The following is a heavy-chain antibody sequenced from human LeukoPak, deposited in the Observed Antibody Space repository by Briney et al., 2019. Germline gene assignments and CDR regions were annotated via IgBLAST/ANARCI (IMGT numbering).Heavy chain of an antibody. V-gene: IGHV1-69*13. Sequence: SVKVSCKASGGTFSSYAMSWVRQAPGQGLEWMGGIIPIFGTANYAQKFQGRVTITADESTSTAYMELSSLRSEDTAVYYCAREPTRPYYYGSGSYYNVRWFDPWGQGTLVTVSS. CDR2: IIPIFGTA. CDR3: AREPTRPYYYGSGSYYNVRWFDP. D-gene: IGHD3-10*01. CDR1: GGTFSSYA. J-gene: IGHJ5*02.